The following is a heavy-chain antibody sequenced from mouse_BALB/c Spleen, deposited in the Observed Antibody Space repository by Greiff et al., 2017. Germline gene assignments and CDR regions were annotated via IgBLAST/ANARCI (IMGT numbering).Heavy chain of an antibody. D-gene: IGHD1-1*01. CDR2: ISNGGGST. J-gene: IGHJ4*01. CDR3: ARQGRSSAFYAMDY. V-gene: IGHV5-12-2*01. Sequence: EVQVVESGGGLVQPGGSLKLSCAASGFTFSSYTMSWVRQTPEKRLEWVAYISNGGGSTYYPATVKGRFTISRDNAKNTLYLQMSSLKSEDTAMYYCARQGRSSAFYAMDYWGQGTSVTVSS. CDR1: GFTFSSYT.